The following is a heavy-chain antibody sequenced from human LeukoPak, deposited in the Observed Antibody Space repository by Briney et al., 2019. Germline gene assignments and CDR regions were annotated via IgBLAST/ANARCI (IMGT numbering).Heavy chain of an antibody. J-gene: IGHJ4*02. Sequence: GRTLRLSCAAWVYTFRSYGKHCVPHPPGKGLECGADIWYDGSNKYYADSVKGRFTTSRDNSKNTLYLQMNSLRAEDTAVYYCAKDPLPDCDILTGYYYDYWGQGTLVTVSS. CDR3: AKDPLPDCDILTGYYYDY. CDR2: IWYDGSNK. CDR1: VYTFRSYG. V-gene: IGHV3-33*06. D-gene: IGHD3-9*01.